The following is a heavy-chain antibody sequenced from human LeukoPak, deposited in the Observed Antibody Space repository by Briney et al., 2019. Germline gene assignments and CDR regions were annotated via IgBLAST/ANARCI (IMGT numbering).Heavy chain of an antibody. CDR1: GYTFTGYY. CDR2: ISAYNGNT. V-gene: IGHV1-18*04. J-gene: IGHJ6*03. Sequence: ASVKVSCKASGYTFTGYYMHWVRQAPGQGLEWMGWISAYNGNTNYAQKLQGRVTMTTDTSTSTAYMELRSLRSDDTAVYYCARDNPGTMIVVYYYYYMDVWGKGTTVTVSS. D-gene: IGHD3-22*01. CDR3: ARDNPGTMIVVYYYYYMDV.